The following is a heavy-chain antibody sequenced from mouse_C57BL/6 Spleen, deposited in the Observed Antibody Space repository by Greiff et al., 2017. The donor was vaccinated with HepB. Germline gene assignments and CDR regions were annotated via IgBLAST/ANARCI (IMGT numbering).Heavy chain of an antibody. CDR1: GYTFTSYW. J-gene: IGHJ2*01. CDR3: AIESRVEPDY. CDR2: IDPNSGGT. D-gene: IGHD1-1*01. Sequence: QVQLQQPGAELVKPGASVKLSCKASGYTFTSYWMHWVKQRPGQGLEWIGRIDPNSGGTKYNEKFKSKATLTVDKPSSTANMQLSSLTSEDSEVYYCAIESRVEPDYWNQGTTLTVSS. V-gene: IGHV1-72*01.